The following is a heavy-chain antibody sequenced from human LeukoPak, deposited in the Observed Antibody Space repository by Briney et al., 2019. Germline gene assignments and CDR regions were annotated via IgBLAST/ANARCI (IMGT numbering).Heavy chain of an antibody. J-gene: IGHJ4*02. CDR1: GFTFSGYE. Sequence: GGSLRLSCTVSGFTFSGYEMNWVRQAPGKGLEWVSYISSSGSTIFYADSVKGRFTISRDNAKNSLYLQMNSLRAEDTAVYYCARRGIQLWPHDDYRGQGTLVTVSS. CDR3: ARRGIQLWPHDDY. V-gene: IGHV3-48*03. D-gene: IGHD5-18*01. CDR2: ISSSGSTI.